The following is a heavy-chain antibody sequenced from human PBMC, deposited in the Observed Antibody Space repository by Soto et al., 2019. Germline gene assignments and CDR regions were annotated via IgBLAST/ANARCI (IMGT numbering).Heavy chain of an antibody. CDR3: ARGRSGSYSTYYYYYYGMDV. D-gene: IGHD3-10*01. CDR1: GGSISSGGYY. J-gene: IGHJ6*02. CDR2: INHSGST. Sequence: PSETLSLTCAVSGGSISSGGYYWSWIRQPPGKGLEWIGEINHSGSTNYNPSLKSRVTISVDTSKNQFSLKLSSVTAADTAVYYCARGRSGSYSTYYYYYYGMDVWGQGTTVNVSS. V-gene: IGHV4-34*01.